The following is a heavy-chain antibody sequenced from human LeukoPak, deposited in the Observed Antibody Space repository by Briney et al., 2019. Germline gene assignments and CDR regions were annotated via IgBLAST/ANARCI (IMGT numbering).Heavy chain of an antibody. V-gene: IGHV4-34*01. CDR3: ASQRRSGQFDY. Sequence: SETLSLTCAVYGGSFSGYYWSWIRQPPGKGLEWIGEINQSGSTNYNPSLKSRVTISVDTSKNKSYMKLSSVTAADTAVYYCASQRRSGQFDYWGQGTLVTVSS. J-gene: IGHJ4*02. D-gene: IGHD5-12*01. CDR2: INQSGST. CDR1: GGSFSGYY.